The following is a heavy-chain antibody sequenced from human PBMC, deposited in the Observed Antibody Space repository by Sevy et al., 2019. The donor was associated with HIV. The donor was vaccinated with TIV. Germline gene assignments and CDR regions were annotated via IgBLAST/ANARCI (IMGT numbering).Heavy chain of an antibody. CDR3: ARDRDYYGSGTFDA. CDR2: ISSGSSYI. J-gene: IGHJ6*02. Sequence: GGSLRLSCAASGFTFSYYTMNWVRQAPGKGLEWISYISSGSSYISYTDSVKGRFTISRDNAKNSLYLQMNSLRPEDTASYFCARDRDYYGSGTFDAWGQGTTVTVSS. CDR1: GFTFSYYT. D-gene: IGHD3-10*01. V-gene: IGHV3-21*06.